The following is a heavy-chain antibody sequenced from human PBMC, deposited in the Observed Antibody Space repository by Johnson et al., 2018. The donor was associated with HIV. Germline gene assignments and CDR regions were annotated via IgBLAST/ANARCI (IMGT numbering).Heavy chain of an antibody. Sequence: VQLVESGGGVVQPGGSLRLSCAASGFTFSSYGMHWVRQAPGKGLEWVAFIRYDGSNKYYADSVKGRFTISRDNSKNTLYLQMNSLRAEETAVYYCAKAREYDSTGHDAFDIWGQGTMVTVSS. CDR3: AKAREYDSTGHDAFDI. J-gene: IGHJ3*02. CDR2: IRYDGSNK. D-gene: IGHD3-22*01. V-gene: IGHV3-30*02. CDR1: GFTFSSYG.